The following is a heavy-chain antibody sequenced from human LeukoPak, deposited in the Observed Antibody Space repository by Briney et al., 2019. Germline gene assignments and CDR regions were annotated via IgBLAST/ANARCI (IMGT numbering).Heavy chain of an antibody. D-gene: IGHD2-15*01. CDR1: GFTFSDYN. Sequence: GGSLRLSCAASGFTFSDYNMRWIRQAPGKGLEWVSSISRSGSTKYYADSVKGRFTISRDNAKNSLFLQMNSLKAEDTAVYYCARVLRYCSGGNCYSGGLGYMDVWGKGTTVTISS. CDR3: ARVLRYCSGGNCYSGGLGYMDV. J-gene: IGHJ6*03. CDR2: ISRSGSTK. V-gene: IGHV3-11*01.